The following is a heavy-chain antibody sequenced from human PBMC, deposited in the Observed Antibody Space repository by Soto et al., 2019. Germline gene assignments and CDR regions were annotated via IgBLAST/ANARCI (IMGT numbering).Heavy chain of an antibody. CDR1: GDSISSFY. CDR3: ARVGYCSSTPCWPIGYFEY. Sequence: QVQLQESGPGLVKPSETLSLTCTVSGDSISSFYWTWIRQPPGKGLEGVGYIFSSGSTNYNPSLKSRFTISVDTSENQFSLKLTSVTAADTAVYYCARVGYCSSTPCWPIGYFEYWGQGTLVTVSS. D-gene: IGHD2-2*01. V-gene: IGHV4-59*01. J-gene: IGHJ4*02. CDR2: IFSSGST.